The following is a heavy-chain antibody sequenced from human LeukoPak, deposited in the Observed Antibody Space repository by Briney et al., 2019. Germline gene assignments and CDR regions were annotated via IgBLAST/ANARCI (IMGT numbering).Heavy chain of an antibody. J-gene: IGHJ4*02. Sequence: GGSLRLSCAASGFTFSSYGMHWVRQALGKGLEWVAFIRYDGSNKYYADSVKGRFTISRDNSKNTLYLQMNSLRAEDTAVYYCAKWAYDSSGPDYWGQGTLVTVSS. V-gene: IGHV3-30*02. CDR1: GFTFSSYG. CDR2: IRYDGSNK. D-gene: IGHD3-22*01. CDR3: AKWAYDSSGPDY.